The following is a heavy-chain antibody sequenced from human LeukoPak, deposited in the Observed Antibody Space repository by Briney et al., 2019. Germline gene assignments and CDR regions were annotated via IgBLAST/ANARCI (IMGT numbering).Heavy chain of an antibody. Sequence: GGSLRLSCAASGFTFDDYAMHWVRQAPGKGLEWVSGISWNSGSIGYADSVKGRFTISRDNAKNSLYLQMNSLRTEDTAVYYCATDQPSYEYIWGSYRYIYWGQGTLVTVSS. CDR3: ATDQPSYEYIWGSYRYIY. V-gene: IGHV3-9*01. CDR2: ISWNSGSI. J-gene: IGHJ4*02. D-gene: IGHD3-16*02. CDR1: GFTFDDYA.